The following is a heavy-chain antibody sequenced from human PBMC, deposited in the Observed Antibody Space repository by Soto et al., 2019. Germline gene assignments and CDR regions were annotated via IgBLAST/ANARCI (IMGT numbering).Heavy chain of an antibody. V-gene: IGHV3-23*01. CDR1: GFTFSSYA. CDR2: ITNSGATT. Sequence: PGGSLRLSCAASGFTFSSYAMTWVRQAPGKGLEWVSAITNSGATTYYADAVKGRFTISRDNSKNTLFLQMNSLRAEDTAVYYCAKGLGIQHGYFDYWGQGTLVTVSS. J-gene: IGHJ4*02. CDR3: AKGLGIQHGYFDY. D-gene: IGHD5-18*01.